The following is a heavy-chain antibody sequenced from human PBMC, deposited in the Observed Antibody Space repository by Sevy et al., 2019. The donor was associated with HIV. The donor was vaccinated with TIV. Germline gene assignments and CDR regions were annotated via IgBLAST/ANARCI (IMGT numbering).Heavy chain of an antibody. V-gene: IGHV4-30-4*01. Sequence: SETLSLTCTVSGGSISSGDYYWSWIRQPPGKGLEWIGYIYYSGSTYYNPSLKSRVTISVDTSKNQFSLKLSSVTAADTAVYYCARDQPTESHNWSGYDYYYYGMDVWGQGTTVTVSS. D-gene: IGHD3-3*01. CDR3: ARDQPTESHNWSGYDYYYYGMDV. CDR2: IYYSGST. CDR1: GGSISSGDYY. J-gene: IGHJ6*02.